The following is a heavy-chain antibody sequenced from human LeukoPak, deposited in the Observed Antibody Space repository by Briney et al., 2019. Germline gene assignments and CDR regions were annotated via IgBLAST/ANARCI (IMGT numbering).Heavy chain of an antibody. Sequence: GRSLRLSCAASGFTFDDYAMHWVRQAPGKGLEWVSGISWNSGSIGYADSVKGRFTISRDNAKSSLYLQMNSLRAEDMALYYCAKDLYSSSSGAFDIWGQGTMVTVSS. CDR2: ISWNSGSI. V-gene: IGHV3-9*03. CDR1: GFTFDDYA. D-gene: IGHD6-6*01. CDR3: AKDLYSSSSGAFDI. J-gene: IGHJ3*02.